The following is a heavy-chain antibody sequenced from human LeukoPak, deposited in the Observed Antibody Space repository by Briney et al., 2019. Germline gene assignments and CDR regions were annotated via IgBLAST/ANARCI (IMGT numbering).Heavy chain of an antibody. D-gene: IGHD3-3*01. V-gene: IGHV1-69*01. Sequence: SVKVSCTASGGTFSSYAISWVRQAPGQGLEWMGGIIPIFGTANYAQKFQGRVTITADESTSTAYMELSSLRSEDTAVYYCARIHYDFWSGYYPDYYYYGMDVWGQGTTVTVFS. CDR2: IIPIFGTA. CDR3: ARIHYDFWSGYYPDYYYYGMDV. CDR1: GGTFSSYA. J-gene: IGHJ6*02.